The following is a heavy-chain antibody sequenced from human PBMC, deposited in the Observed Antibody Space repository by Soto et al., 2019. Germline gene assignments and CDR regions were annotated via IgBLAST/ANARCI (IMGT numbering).Heavy chain of an antibody. J-gene: IGHJ4*02. D-gene: IGHD2-21*02. CDR2: IYYSGST. V-gene: IGHV4-61*01. CDR3: AGEGRLLLAFDY. CDR1: GGSVSSGSYY. Sequence: QVQLQESGPGLVKPSETLSLTCTVSGGSVSSGSYYWSWIRQPPGKGLEWIGYIYYSGSTNYNPSLKSRVTLSVDTSKNQFSRTLSAVTAADTAVYYCAGEGRLLLAFDYWGQGTLVTVSS.